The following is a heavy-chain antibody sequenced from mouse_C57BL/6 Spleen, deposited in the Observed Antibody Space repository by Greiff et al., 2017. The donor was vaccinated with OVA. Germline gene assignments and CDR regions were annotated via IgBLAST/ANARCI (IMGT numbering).Heavy chain of an antibody. CDR2: IDPSDSYT. J-gene: IGHJ1*03. CDR3: ARKVDYYGSSSYFDV. Sequence: QVHVKQPGAELVMPGASVKLSCKASGYTFTSYWMHWVKQRPGQGLEWIGEIDPSDSYTNYNQKFKGKSTLTVDKSSSTAYMQLSSLTSEDSAVYYCARKVDYYGSSSYFDVWGTGTTVTVSS. D-gene: IGHD1-1*01. CDR1: GYTFTSYW. V-gene: IGHV1-69*01.